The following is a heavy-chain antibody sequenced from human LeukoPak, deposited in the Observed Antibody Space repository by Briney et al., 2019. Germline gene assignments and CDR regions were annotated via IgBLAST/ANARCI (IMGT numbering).Heavy chain of an antibody. CDR2: ITGNSDPI. V-gene: IGHV3-23*01. CDR3: RAFDY. D-gene: IGHD1-1*01. Sequence: PGGSLRLSCAASGFTFSNYAMAWVRQAPGQGLEWVSVITGNSDPIYYSDSVKGRFTVSRDNSKNILYMQMNSLGVEDTAVYERRAFDYWGQGTLVAVSS. CDR1: GFTFSNYA. J-gene: IGHJ4*02.